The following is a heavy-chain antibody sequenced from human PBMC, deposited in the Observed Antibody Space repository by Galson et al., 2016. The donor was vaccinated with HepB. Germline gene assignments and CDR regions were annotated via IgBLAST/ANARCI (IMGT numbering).Heavy chain of an antibody. CDR2: MNCNSGST. V-gene: IGHV1-46*01. J-gene: IGHJ3*02. D-gene: IGHD3-22*01. Sequence: SVKVSCKASGYTFTNYYLHWVRQTPGQGLEWMGVMNCNSGSTFYAQKFQGRVTMTRDTSTSTVYMELSSLTSEDTAVYYCARSHDSSGLGNIGAFDIWCQGTMITVST. CDR1: GYTFTNYY. CDR3: ARSHDSSGLGNIGAFDI.